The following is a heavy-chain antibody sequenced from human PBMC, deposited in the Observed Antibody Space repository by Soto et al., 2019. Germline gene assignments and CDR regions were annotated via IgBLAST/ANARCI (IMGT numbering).Heavy chain of an antibody. Sequence: EVQLVESGGGLVQPGGSLRLSCAASGFTFSSYEMNWVRQAPGKGLEWVAHISSGIYYADSVKGRFTISRDIARSSLYLQLNSLRAEDTALYYCARSSGSYRPFDSWGHGTLVTVSS. D-gene: IGHD3-22*01. CDR3: ARSSGSYRPFDS. V-gene: IGHV3-48*03. J-gene: IGHJ4*01. CDR2: ISSGI. CDR1: GFTFSSYE.